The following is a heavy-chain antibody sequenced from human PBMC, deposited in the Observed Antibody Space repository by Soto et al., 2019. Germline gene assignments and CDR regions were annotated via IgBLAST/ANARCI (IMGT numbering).Heavy chain of an antibody. D-gene: IGHD6-13*01. J-gene: IGHJ6*01. CDR3: ARHPLTIAEAGSGYYGMDV. CDR2: IYHSGST. V-gene: IGHV4-4*02. CDR1: GGSISSSNW. Sequence: SETLSLTCAVSGGSISSSNWWSWVRQPPGKGLEWIGEIYHSGSTNYNPSLKSRVTISVDTSKNQFSLKLSSVTAADTAVYYCARHPLTIAEAGSGYYGMDVWGQGTTVTVS.